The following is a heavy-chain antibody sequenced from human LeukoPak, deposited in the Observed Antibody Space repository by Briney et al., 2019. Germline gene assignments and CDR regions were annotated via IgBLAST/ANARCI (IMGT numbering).Heavy chain of an antibody. J-gene: IGHJ4*02. Sequence: TSETLSLTCNVSGYSISSGYYWGWIRQPPAKGLEWIGSIYHSGRTHYNPSLKSRVTISRDTSKNQFSLKLSSVTAADTAVYYCANRYYYDSSGYLHFDYWGQGTLVTVSS. D-gene: IGHD3-22*01. V-gene: IGHV4-38-2*02. CDR3: ANRYYYDSSGYLHFDY. CDR1: GYSISSGYY. CDR2: IYHSGRT.